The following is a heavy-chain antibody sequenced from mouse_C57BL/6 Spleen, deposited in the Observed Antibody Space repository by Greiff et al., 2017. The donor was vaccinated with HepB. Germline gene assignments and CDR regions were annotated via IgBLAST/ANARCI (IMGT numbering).Heavy chain of an antibody. Sequence: QVQLKQSGAELVRPGASVTLSCKASGYTFTDYEMHWVKQTPVHGLEWIGAIDPETGGTAYNQKFKGKAILTADKSSSTAYMELRSLTSEDSAVYYCTRDGNYLHYFDYWGQGTTLTVSS. D-gene: IGHD2-1*01. V-gene: IGHV1-15*01. CDR3: TRDGNYLHYFDY. J-gene: IGHJ2*01. CDR1: GYTFTDYE. CDR2: IDPETGGT.